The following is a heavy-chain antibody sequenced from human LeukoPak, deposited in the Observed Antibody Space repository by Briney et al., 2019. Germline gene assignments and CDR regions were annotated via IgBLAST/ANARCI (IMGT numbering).Heavy chain of an antibody. V-gene: IGHV4-59*12. Sequence: PSETLSLTCTVSGGSISSYYWSWIRQPPGKGLEWIGYIYYSGSTNYNPSLKSRVTISVDTSKNQFSLKLSSVTAADTAMYYCATVVGLAEYWGQGTLVTVSS. D-gene: IGHD3-16*01. CDR1: GGSISSYY. CDR3: ATVVGLAEY. CDR2: IYYSGST. J-gene: IGHJ4*02.